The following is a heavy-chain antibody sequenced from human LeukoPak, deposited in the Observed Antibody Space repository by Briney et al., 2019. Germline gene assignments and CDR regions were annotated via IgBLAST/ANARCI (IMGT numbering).Heavy chain of an antibody. Sequence: SVKVSCKASGGTFSSYAISWVRQAPGQGLEWMGGIIPIFGTANYAQKFQGRVTITADESTSTAYMELSSLRSEDTAVYYCARSRAITIFGVVPKSHYYYYGMDVWGQGTTVTVSS. CDR1: GGTFSSYA. CDR2: IIPIFGTA. CDR3: ARSRAITIFGVVPKSHYYYYGMDV. V-gene: IGHV1-69*13. D-gene: IGHD3-3*01. J-gene: IGHJ6*02.